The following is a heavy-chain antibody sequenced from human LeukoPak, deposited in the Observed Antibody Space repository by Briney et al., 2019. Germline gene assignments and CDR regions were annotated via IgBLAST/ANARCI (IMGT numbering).Heavy chain of an antibody. V-gene: IGHV3-23*01. CDR2: ISGSGGST. CDR3: ARTGSYPSMYYFDY. J-gene: IGHJ4*02. CDR1: GFTFSSYA. D-gene: IGHD1-26*01. Sequence: GGSLRLSCAASGFTFSSYAMSWVRQAPGKGLEWVSAISGSGGSTYYADSVKGRFTISRDNSKNTLYLQMNSLRAEDTAVYYCARTGSYPSMYYFDYWGQGTLVTVSS.